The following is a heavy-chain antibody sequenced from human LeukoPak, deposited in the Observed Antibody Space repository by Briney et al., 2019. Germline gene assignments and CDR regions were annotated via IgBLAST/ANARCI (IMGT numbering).Heavy chain of an antibody. Sequence: ASVKVSCKASGGTFSSYGISWVRQAPGQGLEWMGWISAYNGNTNYAQKLQGRVTMTTDTSTSTAYMELRSLRSDDTAVYYCARDRSRGYSGYAKQYYFDYWGRGTLVTVSS. CDR2: ISAYNGNT. D-gene: IGHD5-12*01. CDR3: ARDRSRGYSGYAKQYYFDY. V-gene: IGHV1-18*01. J-gene: IGHJ4*02. CDR1: GGTFSSYG.